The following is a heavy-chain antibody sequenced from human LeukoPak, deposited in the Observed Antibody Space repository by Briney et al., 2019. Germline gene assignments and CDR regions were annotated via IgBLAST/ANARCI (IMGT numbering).Heavy chain of an antibody. D-gene: IGHD5-24*01. V-gene: IGHV1-46*01. CDR3: ARSEMATTSFDY. Sequence: ASVKVSCKASGYTFTSYYMHWVRQAPGQGLEWMGIINPSGGSTSYAQKFQGRVTMTRDMSTSTVYMELSSLRSEDTAVYYCARSEMATTSFDYWGQGTLVTVSS. J-gene: IGHJ4*02. CDR1: GYTFTSYY. CDR2: INPSGGST.